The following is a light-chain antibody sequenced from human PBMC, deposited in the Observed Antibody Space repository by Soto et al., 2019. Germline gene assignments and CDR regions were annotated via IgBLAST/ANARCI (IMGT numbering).Light chain of an antibody. CDR2: AAS. CDR1: RSIGTY. CDR3: QQSYYSPWT. V-gene: IGKV1-39*01. J-gene: IGKJ1*01. Sequence: DTQVTQSPSSLSASVGYRVTITCRSSRSIGTYLNWYQRAPGKAPKTLIYAASTLQRGVPSRFRGSGSGTDFSLTITNVQPEDFATYFCQQSYYSPWTFGQGTKVEIK.